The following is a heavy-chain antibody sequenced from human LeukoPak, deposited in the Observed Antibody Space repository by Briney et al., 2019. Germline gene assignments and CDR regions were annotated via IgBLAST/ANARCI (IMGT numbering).Heavy chain of an antibody. CDR1: GFTLDDYA. CDR3: TKDFSGSYEN. CDR2: ISRDGGTT. D-gene: IGHD3-10*01. V-gene: IGHV3-43*02. Sequence: GGSLRLSCATSGFTLDDYAFHWVRQVPGKGLEWVSLISRDGGTTSYGDSVKGRFTISRDNSKNSLYMQMNSLKTEDSALYYCTKDFSGSYENWGQGTLVTVSS. J-gene: IGHJ4*02.